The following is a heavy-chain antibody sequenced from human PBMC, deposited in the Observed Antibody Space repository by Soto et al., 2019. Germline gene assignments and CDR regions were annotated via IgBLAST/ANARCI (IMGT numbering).Heavy chain of an antibody. V-gene: IGHV4-59*01. Sequence: QVRLQESGPGLVKPSETLSLTCAVSGGSISSYYWSWIRQPPGRGLEWIGDIYYSGNTNYNPSLNGRVTISVDRSKSQFSLEVKSVSAADTAVYYCARALSYHDVLTGRGWVFYFDYWGQGTLVTVPS. CDR1: GGSISSYY. CDR3: ARALSYHDVLTGRGWVFYFDY. J-gene: IGHJ4*02. CDR2: IYYSGNT. D-gene: IGHD3-9*01.